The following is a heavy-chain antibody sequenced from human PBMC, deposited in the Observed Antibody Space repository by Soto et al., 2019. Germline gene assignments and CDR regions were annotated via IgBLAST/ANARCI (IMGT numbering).Heavy chain of an antibody. Sequence: EVQLLESGGGLVQPGGSLRLSCAASGFTFSSYAMTWVRQAPGKGLEWVSSISGSGDSAYYAASVKGRFTISRDNSKNTLYLQMSSLRAEDTAVYYCAKEGYFGYYYGLDVWGQGTTVTVSS. CDR3: AKEGYFGYYYGLDV. D-gene: IGHD3-9*01. CDR1: GFTFSSYA. J-gene: IGHJ6*02. CDR2: ISGSGDSA. V-gene: IGHV3-23*01.